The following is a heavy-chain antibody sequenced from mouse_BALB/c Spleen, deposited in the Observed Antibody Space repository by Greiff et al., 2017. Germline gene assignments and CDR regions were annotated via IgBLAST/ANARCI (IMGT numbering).Heavy chain of an antibody. V-gene: IGHV1-31*01. CDR3: ARSGDDGAWFAY. D-gene: IGHD1-3*01. CDR1: GYSFTGYY. J-gene: IGHJ3*01. CDR2: INPYNGAT. Sequence: EVQLQQSGPELVKPGASVKISCKASGYSFTGYYMHWVKQSHVKSLEWIGRINPYNGATSYNQNFKDKASLTVDKSSSTAYMELHSLTSEDSAVYYCARSGDDGAWFAYWGQGTLVTVSA.